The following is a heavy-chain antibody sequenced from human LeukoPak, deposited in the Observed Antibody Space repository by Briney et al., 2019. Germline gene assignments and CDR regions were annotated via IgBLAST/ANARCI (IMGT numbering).Heavy chain of an antibody. CDR1: GFTFSNAW. V-gene: IGHV3-15*01. CDR2: IKSKTDGGTT. D-gene: IGHD3-22*01. Sequence: GGSLRLSCAASGFTFSNAWMSWVRQAPGKGLEWVGRIKSKTDGGTTDYAAPVKGRFTIPRDDSKNTLYLQMNSLKTEDTAVYYCTTQNEGYDSSGYYYSDYWGQGTLVTVSS. J-gene: IGHJ4*02. CDR3: TTQNEGYDSSGYYYSDY.